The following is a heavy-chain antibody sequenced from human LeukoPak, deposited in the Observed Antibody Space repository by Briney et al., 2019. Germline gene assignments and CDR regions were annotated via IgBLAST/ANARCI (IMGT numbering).Heavy chain of an antibody. CDR2: ISAYNGNT. V-gene: IGHV1-18*01. J-gene: IGHJ4*02. Sequence: ASVKVSCKASGYTFTSYGISWVRQAPGQGLEWMGWISAYNGNTNYAQKLQGRVTMTTDTSTSTAYMELRSLRSDDTAVYYCARDSGARRTRNFPKYSSSWLFDYWGQGTLVTVSS. CDR3: ARDSGARRTRNFPKYSSSWLFDY. CDR1: GYTFTSYG. D-gene: IGHD6-13*01.